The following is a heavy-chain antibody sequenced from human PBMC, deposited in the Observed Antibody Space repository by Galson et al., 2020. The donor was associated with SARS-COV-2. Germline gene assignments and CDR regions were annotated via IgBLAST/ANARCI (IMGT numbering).Heavy chain of an antibody. CDR3: ARDYRFTIFLESYYYMDV. CDR2: ISNSGSP. D-gene: IGHD3-3*01. V-gene: IGHV4-31*03. Sequence: SEILSLPCTVSGGSISGGNFYWRWIRQHPGKGLEWIGDISNSGSPNYNPALKSRIIISLDTSKNQFSLRLSSVTAADTAVYYCARDYRFTIFLESYYYMDVWGRGTTVIVTS. CDR1: GGSISGGNFY. J-gene: IGHJ6*03.